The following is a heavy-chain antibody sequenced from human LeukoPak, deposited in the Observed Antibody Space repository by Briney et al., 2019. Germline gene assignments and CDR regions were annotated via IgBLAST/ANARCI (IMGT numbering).Heavy chain of an antibody. V-gene: IGHV3-21*01. CDR1: GYTFSSYS. CDR3: VRLRRNNDTSGFYYYYDY. CDR2: ISVRSNYI. J-gene: IGHJ4*02. Sequence: PGGSLRLSCAASGYTFSSYSIKWVRQAPGKGLEWVSSISVRSNYIYYADSVRGRFSISRDDARDSLYLQMNSLRAEDTAVYYWVRLRRNNDTSGFYYYYDYWGQGTLVTVSS. D-gene: IGHD3-22*01.